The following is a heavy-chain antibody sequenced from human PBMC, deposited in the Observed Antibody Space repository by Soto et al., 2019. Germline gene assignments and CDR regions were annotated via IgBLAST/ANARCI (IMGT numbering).Heavy chain of an antibody. V-gene: IGHV2-5*02. D-gene: IGHD3-10*01. J-gene: IGHJ5*02. Sequence: HTTLRTCGPTLVKPSQTLTLTCTFSGLSLSTSASVVGWIRQPPGKALDWRALLSVDDVKRSSPSLTRRLTITKDTAQNQVGLTMSNMDHVDRAIYYCVSGSFPNWFDPWGQGTLVTVSS. CDR1: GLSLSTSASV. CDR3: VSGSFPNWFDP. CDR2: LSVDDVK.